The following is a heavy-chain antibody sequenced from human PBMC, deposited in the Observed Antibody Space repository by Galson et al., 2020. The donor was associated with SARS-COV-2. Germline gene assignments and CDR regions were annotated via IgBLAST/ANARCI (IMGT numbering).Heavy chain of an antibody. J-gene: IGHJ3*02. CDR3: VRSSGESSDLSDRVHI. D-gene: IGHD6-6*01. V-gene: IGHV3-23*01. CDR1: RFTFNNYA. Sequence: GESLTLSCTASRFTFNNYAMNWVRHPPGPGLDWVSVISNSGSRSLYADPAKSRFTTSRDNSKNIMYLQMNNRRVEDTARYYCVRSSGESSDLSDRVHIWGKGPWSPSL. CDR2: ISNSGSRS.